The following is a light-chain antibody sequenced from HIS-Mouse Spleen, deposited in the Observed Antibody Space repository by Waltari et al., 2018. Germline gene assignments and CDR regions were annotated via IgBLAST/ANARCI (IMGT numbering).Light chain of an antibody. CDR2: RNN. J-gene: IGLJ3*02. V-gene: IGLV1-47*01. Sequence: QSVLTQPPSASGTPGQRVTISCSGSSPNIGRNYVYVYQQPPGTAPKLLIYRNNQRPSGVPDRFSGSKSGTSASLAISGLRSEDEADYYCAAWDDSLSGPWVFGGGTKLTVL. CDR1: SPNIGRNY. CDR3: AAWDDSLSGPWV.